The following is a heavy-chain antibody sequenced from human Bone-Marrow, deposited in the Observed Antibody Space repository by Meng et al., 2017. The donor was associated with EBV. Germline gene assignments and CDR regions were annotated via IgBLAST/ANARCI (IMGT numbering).Heavy chain of an antibody. J-gene: IGHJ4*02. V-gene: IGHV1-69*01. CDR1: GGPFRNYA. CDR3: ASESGRGYTPDY. Sequence: QAQWVQSAAEVKKPGSSVKVSCKTSGGPFRNYAISWVRQAPGQGLEWLGGFLPTLGAPNYAQKFHGRVSITADESTSTHYMDLSSLRSEDTAMYYCASESGRGYTPDYWGQGTLVTVSS. D-gene: IGHD3-10*01. CDR2: FLPTLGAP.